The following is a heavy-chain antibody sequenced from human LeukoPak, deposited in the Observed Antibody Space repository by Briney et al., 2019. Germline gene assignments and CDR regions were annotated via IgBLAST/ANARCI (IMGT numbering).Heavy chain of an antibody. CDR2: ISAYNGNT. CDR3: ARGTPNYYGSGSRSVNWFDP. J-gene: IGHJ5*02. CDR1: GYTFTSYG. D-gene: IGHD3-10*01. V-gene: IGHV1-18*01. Sequence: GASVKVSRKASGYTFTSYGISWVRQAPGQGLEWMGWISAYNGNTNYAQKLQGRVTMTTDTSTSTAYMELRSLRSDDTAVYYCARGTPNYYGSGSRSVNWFDPWGQGTLVTVSS.